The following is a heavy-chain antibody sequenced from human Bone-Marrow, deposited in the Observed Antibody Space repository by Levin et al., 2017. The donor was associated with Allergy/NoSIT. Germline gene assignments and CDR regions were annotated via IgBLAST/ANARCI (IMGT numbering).Heavy chain of an antibody. CDR2: IYYTGFT. J-gene: IGHJ3*02. CDR3: AKLHESSNSAFDI. CDR1: GASIGSDSLY. V-gene: IGHV4-61*01. D-gene: IGHD4-11*01. Sequence: SETLSLTCTVSGASIGSDSLYWSWLRQPPGRGLEWIGYIYYTGFTNSNPSLESRVTLSVVTSKNQFSLELSSVTAADTAVYYCAKLHESSNSAFDIWGQGTMVIVSA.